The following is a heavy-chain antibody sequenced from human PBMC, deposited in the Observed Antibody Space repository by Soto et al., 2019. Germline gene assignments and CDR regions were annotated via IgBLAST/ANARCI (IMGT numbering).Heavy chain of an antibody. D-gene: IGHD2-2*01. Sequence: ASVKVSCKASGYTFTGYDMQCVLQSALQWLDWMGCINPNSGGTNYAQKFQGTVTITRDTSISTAYMELSRLRSDDTAIYYCAKLGGYKLREDYYYYRMEVWGQGTTVTVSS. V-gene: IGHV1-2*02. CDR3: AKLGGYKLREDYYYYRMEV. CDR2: INPNSGGT. CDR1: GYTFTGYD. J-gene: IGHJ6*02.